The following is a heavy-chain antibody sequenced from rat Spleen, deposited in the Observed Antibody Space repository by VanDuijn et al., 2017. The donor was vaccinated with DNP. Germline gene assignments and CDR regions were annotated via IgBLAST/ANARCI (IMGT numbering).Heavy chain of an antibody. CDR3: ASTSYYDGSYYYVPFAY. D-gene: IGHD1-12*02. J-gene: IGHJ3*01. CDR1: GYSITSNY. Sequence: EVQLQESGPGLVKPSQSLSLTCSVTGYSITSNYWGWIRKFPGNKMEWMGYISYSGSTSYNPSLKSRISITRYTPKNHFFLQLDSVTPEDTATYYCASTSYYDGSYYYVPFAYWGQGTLVTVSS. V-gene: IGHV3-1*01. CDR2: ISYSGST.